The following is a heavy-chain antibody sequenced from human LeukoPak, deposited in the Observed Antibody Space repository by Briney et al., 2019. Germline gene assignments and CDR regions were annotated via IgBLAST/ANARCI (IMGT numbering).Heavy chain of an antibody. D-gene: IGHD3-16*01. CDR1: GYTVSSNY. Sequence: GGSLRLSCAASGYTVSSNYMSWVRQAPGKGLEWVSVIYSGGSTYYADSVKGRFTISRDNSKNTLYLQMNSLRAEDTAVYYCATETYYDYVWGSYTPDYWGQGTLVTVSS. J-gene: IGHJ4*02. CDR2: IYSGGST. CDR3: ATETYYDYVWGSYTPDY. V-gene: IGHV3-66*01.